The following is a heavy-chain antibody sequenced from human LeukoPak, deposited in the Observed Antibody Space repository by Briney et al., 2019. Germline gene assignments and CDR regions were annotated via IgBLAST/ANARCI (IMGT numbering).Heavy chain of an antibody. CDR1: GFTFSSYE. J-gene: IGHJ4*02. CDR2: ISSSGSTI. V-gene: IGHV3-48*03. CDR3: ARGGTRHYDILTGYYLITHYFDY. Sequence: GESLRLSCAASGFTFSSYEMNWVRQAPGKGLGWVSYISSSGSTIYYADSVKGRFTISRDNAKNSLYLQMNSLRAEDTAVYYCARGGTRHYDILTGYYLITHYFDYWGQGTLVTVSS. D-gene: IGHD3-9*01.